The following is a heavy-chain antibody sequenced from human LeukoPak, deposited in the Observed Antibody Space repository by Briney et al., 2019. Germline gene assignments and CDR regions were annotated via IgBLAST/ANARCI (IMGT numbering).Heavy chain of an antibody. J-gene: IGHJ2*01. CDR3: AKASSHWYFDL. CDR1: GFTFADYA. CDR2: ISWNSGTR. V-gene: IGHV3-9*01. Sequence: GGSLRLSCAASGFTFADYAMHWVRHAPGKGLEWVSGISWNSGTRDYADSVKGRFTSSRDNDKKSLYLQMNSLRVEDTAFYYCAKASSHWYFDLWGRGTLVIVSS.